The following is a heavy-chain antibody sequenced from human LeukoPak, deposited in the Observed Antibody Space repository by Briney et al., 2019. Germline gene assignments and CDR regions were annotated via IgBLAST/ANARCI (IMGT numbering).Heavy chain of an antibody. Sequence: SETLSLTCTVSGGSISSYYWSWIRQPPGKGLEWIGYIYYSGSTNYNPSLKSRVTISVDTSKNQFSLKLSSVTAADTAVYFCARDRSGFSGYNLAFDIWGQGTMVTVSS. CDR1: GGSISSYY. CDR2: IYYSGST. CDR3: ARDRSGFSGYNLAFDI. D-gene: IGHD5-12*01. J-gene: IGHJ3*02. V-gene: IGHV4-59*01.